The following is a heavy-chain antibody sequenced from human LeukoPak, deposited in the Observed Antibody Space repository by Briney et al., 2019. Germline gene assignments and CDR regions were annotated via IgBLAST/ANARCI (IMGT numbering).Heavy chain of an antibody. D-gene: IGHD3-22*01. V-gene: IGHV1-69*05. CDR2: IIPIFGTA. Sequence: SVKVSCKASGGTFSSYAISWVRQAPGQGLEWMGGIIPIFGTANYAQKFQGRVTITTDESTSTAYMELSSLRSEDTAVYYCASAYDCSGYYTLHDAFDIWGQGTMVTVSS. J-gene: IGHJ3*02. CDR1: GGTFSSYA. CDR3: ASAYDCSGYYTLHDAFDI.